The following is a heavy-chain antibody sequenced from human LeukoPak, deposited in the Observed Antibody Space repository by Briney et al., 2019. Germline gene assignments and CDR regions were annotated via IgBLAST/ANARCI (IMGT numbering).Heavy chain of an antibody. CDR1: VGTFLTVS. Sequence: ASVRVSSMASVGTFLTVSVFSVRQAPGKALGRMGGIIPISGPPEYTQIFQGRVTIRMDESTSTSYMELTSMRFEDTAVYYCAKVGGIFTPYHFDVWGKGTPVTVAS. CDR3: AKVGGIFTPYHFDV. J-gene: IGHJ6*04. CDR2: IIPISGPP. V-gene: IGHV1-69*05. D-gene: IGHD2/OR15-2a*01.